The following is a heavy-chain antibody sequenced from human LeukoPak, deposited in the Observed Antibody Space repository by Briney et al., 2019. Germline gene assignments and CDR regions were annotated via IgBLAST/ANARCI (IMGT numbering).Heavy chain of an antibody. CDR1: GYTFTTYW. D-gene: IGHD2-15*01. Sequence: GESLKISCKGSGYTFTTYWIGWVRQMPGKGLEWMGIIYPGDFDTRYSPSFQSQVTISVDKSINTAYLQWRSLKASDTAMYYCARSEGHCSDGACYAQKVIDHWGQGTLVTVSS. V-gene: IGHV5-51*01. CDR2: IYPGDFDT. J-gene: IGHJ4*02. CDR3: ARSEGHCSDGACYAQKVIDH.